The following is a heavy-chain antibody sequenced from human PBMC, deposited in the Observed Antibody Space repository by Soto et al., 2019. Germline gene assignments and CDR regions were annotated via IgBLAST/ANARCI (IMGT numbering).Heavy chain of an antibody. Sequence: EVQLVQSGGGLVQPGGSLKLSCSASGFTFSGSDSNWVPQASGRGREWLGRIRSKPNNFATVYGESVRGRVTFSRDDSQNTAYLQLNSLKSDDTAVYYGARHFAWSYGLDAWGLWTTVTVS. D-gene: IGHD3-3*01. J-gene: IGHJ6*02. CDR1: GFTFSGSD. V-gene: IGHV3-73*02. CDR3: ARHFAWSYGLDA. CDR2: IRSKPNNFAT.